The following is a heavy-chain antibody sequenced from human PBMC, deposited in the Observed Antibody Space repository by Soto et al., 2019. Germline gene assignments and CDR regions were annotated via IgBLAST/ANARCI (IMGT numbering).Heavy chain of an antibody. D-gene: IGHD5-18*01. J-gene: IGHJ6*02. V-gene: IGHV4-4*02. CDR1: GGSISSSNW. Sequence: SETLSLTCAVSGGSISSSNWWSCVRQPPGKGLEWIGEIYHSGSTNYNPSLKSRVTISVDKSKNQFSLKLSSVTAADTAVYYCARDPGYPHLGYYYGMDVWGQGTTVTVSS. CDR3: ARDPGYPHLGYYYGMDV. CDR2: IYHSGST.